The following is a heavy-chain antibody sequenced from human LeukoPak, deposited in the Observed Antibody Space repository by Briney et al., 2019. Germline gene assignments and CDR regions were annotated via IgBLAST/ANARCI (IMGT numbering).Heavy chain of an antibody. CDR3: ARAFPVTTSSYYYYGMDV. CDR2: IIPILGIA. J-gene: IGHJ6*02. Sequence: GASVKVSCKASGGTFSSYAISWARQAPGQGLEWMGRIIPILGIANYAQKFQGRVTITADKSTSTAYMELSSLRSEDTAVYYCARAFPVTTSSYYYYGMDVWGQGTTVTVSS. CDR1: GGTFSSYA. V-gene: IGHV1-69*04. D-gene: IGHD4-17*01.